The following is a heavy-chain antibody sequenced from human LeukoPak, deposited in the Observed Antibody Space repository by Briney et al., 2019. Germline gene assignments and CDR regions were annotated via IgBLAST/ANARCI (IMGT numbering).Heavy chain of an antibody. CDR2: IYYSGTT. CDR1: GGSFSAYY. Sequence: SETLSLTCGVYGGSFSAYYWTWIRQPPGKGLEWIGNIYYSGTTYYNPSLKSRVTISVDTSKNQFSLTLNSVAAADTAVYFCARFKQLGRSFDSWGLGSLVTVSS. J-gene: IGHJ4*02. CDR3: ARFKQLGRSFDS. V-gene: IGHV4-34*01. D-gene: IGHD1-1*01.